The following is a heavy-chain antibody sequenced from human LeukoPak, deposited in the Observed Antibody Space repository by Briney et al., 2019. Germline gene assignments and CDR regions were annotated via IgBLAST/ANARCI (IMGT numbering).Heavy chain of an antibody. CDR3: EKDGETYCSSTSCKPDY. D-gene: IGHD2-2*01. CDR1: GFTFSSYA. J-gene: IGHJ4*02. V-gene: IGHV3-23*01. CDR2: ISGSGGST. Sequence: PGGSLRLSCAASGFTFSSYAMSWVRQAPGKGLEWVSAISGSGGSTYYADSVKGRFTISRDNSKNTLYLQMNSLRAEDTAVYYCEKDGETYCSSTSCKPDYWGQGTLVTVS.